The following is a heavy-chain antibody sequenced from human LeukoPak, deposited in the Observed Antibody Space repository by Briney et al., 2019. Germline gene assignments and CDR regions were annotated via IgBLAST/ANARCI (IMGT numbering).Heavy chain of an antibody. V-gene: IGHV3-30-3*01. CDR2: ISYDGSNK. CDR3: ARDSGYCSSTSCYPGDYSYYYMDV. D-gene: IGHD2-2*01. J-gene: IGHJ6*03. Sequence: GGSLRLSCAASGFTFSSYAMHWVRQAPGKGLEWVAVISYDGSNKYYADSVKGRFTISRDNSKNTLYLQMNSLRAEDTAVYYCARDSGYCSSTSCYPGDYSYYYMDVWAKGTTVTVSS. CDR1: GFTFSSYA.